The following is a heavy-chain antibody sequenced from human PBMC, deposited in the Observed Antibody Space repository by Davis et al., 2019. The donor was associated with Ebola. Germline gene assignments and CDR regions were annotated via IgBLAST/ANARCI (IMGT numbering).Heavy chain of an antibody. D-gene: IGHD2-2*01. CDR1: GFTFSNYW. J-gene: IGHJ6*02. Sequence: PGGSLRLSCAASGFTFSNYWMNWVRQVPGKGLEWVANIKQDGSEKYYVDSVKGRFTISRDNAKNSLYLQMNSLRAEDTAVYYCARGGVVVVPAAMRSLYYGMDVWGQGTTVTVSS. V-gene: IGHV3-7*01. CDR2: IKQDGSEK. CDR3: ARGGVVVVPAAMRSLYYGMDV.